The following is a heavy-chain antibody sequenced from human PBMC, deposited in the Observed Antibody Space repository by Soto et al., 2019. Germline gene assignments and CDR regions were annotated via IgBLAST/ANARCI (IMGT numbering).Heavy chain of an antibody. CDR3: AKRPLTAAGFDY. V-gene: IGHV3-33*06. D-gene: IGHD6-13*01. CDR2: IWYDGSNK. Sequence: GGSLRLSCAASGFTFSSYGMHWVRQAPGKGLEWVAVIWYDGSNKYYADSVKGRFTISRDNSKNTVYLQMNSLRAEDTAVYYCAKRPLTAAGFDYWGQGTLVTVSS. J-gene: IGHJ4*02. CDR1: GFTFSSYG.